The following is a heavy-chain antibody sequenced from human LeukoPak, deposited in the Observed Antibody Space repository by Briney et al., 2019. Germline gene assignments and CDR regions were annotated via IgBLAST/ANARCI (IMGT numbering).Heavy chain of an antibody. CDR2: INHSGST. CDR3: ARRAGSGSYENWFDP. J-gene: IGHJ5*02. CDR1: GGSFSGYY. V-gene: IGHV4-34*01. D-gene: IGHD3-10*01. Sequence: SETLSLTCAVYGGSFSGYYWSWIRQPPGKGLEWIGEINHSGSTNYNPSLKSRVTISVDTSKNQFSLKLSSVTAADTAVYYCARRAGSGSYENWFDPWGQGTLVTVSS.